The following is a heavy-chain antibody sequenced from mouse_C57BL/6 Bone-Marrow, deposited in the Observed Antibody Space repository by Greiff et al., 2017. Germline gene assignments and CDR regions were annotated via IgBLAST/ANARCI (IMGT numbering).Heavy chain of an antibody. Sequence: VQLQQPGAELVKPGASVKLSCKASGYTFTSYWMHWVKQRPGQGLEWIGMIPPNSGSTNYNEKFKSKATLTVDKSSSTAYMQLSSLTSEDSAVYYCARSRLTGFAYWGQGTLVTVSA. D-gene: IGHD4-1*01. CDR2: IPPNSGST. CDR1: GYTFTSYW. J-gene: IGHJ3*01. V-gene: IGHV1-64*01. CDR3: ARSRLTGFAY.